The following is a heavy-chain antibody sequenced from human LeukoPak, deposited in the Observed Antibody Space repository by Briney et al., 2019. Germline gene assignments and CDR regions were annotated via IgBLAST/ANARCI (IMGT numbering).Heavy chain of an antibody. Sequence: SQTLSLTCTVSGGSISSGDYHWSWIRQPPGKGLEWIGYIYYSGSTYYNPSLKSRVTISVDTSKNQFSLKLSSVTAADTAVYYCARDRSEVTMVRGVIASYYYYYYMDVWGKGTTVTVSS. CDR3: ARDRSEVTMVRGVIASYYYYYYMDV. CDR2: IYYSGST. D-gene: IGHD3-10*01. J-gene: IGHJ6*03. CDR1: GGSISSGDYH. V-gene: IGHV4-30-4*08.